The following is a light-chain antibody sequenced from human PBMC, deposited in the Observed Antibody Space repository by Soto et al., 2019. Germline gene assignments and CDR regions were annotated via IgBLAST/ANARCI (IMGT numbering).Light chain of an antibody. CDR2: GAS. CDR3: QQYVSSRT. Sequence: EILLTQSPGTLSFSPLERATLXVRASQSVSSLYLAWYQQKPGQAPRLLIYGASSRATGIPDRFSGSGSGTDFTLTISRLEPEDFAVYYCQQYVSSRTFGQGTKVDIK. CDR1: QSVSSLY. V-gene: IGKV3-20*01. J-gene: IGKJ1*01.